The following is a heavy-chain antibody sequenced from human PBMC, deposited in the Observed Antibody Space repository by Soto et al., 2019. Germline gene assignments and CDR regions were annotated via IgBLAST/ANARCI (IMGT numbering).Heavy chain of an antibody. CDR1: GGTFSSYA. D-gene: IGHD6-13*01. Sequence: ASVKVSCKASGGTFSSYAISWVRQAPGQGLEWMGGIIPIFGTANYAQKFQGRVTITADESTSTAYMELSSLRSEDTAVYYCAILSHETQQVDYWGHGTLVTVSS. CDR3: AILSHETQQVDY. V-gene: IGHV1-69*13. CDR2: IIPIFGTA. J-gene: IGHJ4*01.